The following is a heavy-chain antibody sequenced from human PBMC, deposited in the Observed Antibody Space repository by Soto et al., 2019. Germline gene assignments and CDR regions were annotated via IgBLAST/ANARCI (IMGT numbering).Heavy chain of an antibody. J-gene: IGHJ6*02. Sequence: GGSLRLSCAASGFTFTSYGMHWVRQAPGKGLEWMALILHDGSAEYYADSVKGRFTISRDNSKNTLYLQMNSLRAEDTAVYYCARSRDGYSFYFYYGMDGWGQGTTVTVSS. CDR1: GFTFTSYG. CDR2: ILHDGSAE. V-gene: IGHV3-30*03. D-gene: IGHD4-4*01. CDR3: ARSRDGYSFYFYYGMDG.